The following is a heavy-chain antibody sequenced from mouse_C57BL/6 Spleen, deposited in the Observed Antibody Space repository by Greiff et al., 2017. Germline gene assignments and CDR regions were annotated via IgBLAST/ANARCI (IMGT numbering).Heavy chain of an antibody. Sequence: QVQLKESGAELVKPGASVKISCKASGYTFTDHIMNWVKKRPGQGLEWIGRIYPVSGETNYNQKFMGKATFSVDRSSSTVYMVLNSLTSEDPAVYYCGRGGDGYPYAMDYWGQGTSVTVSS. CDR2: IYPVSGET. V-gene: IGHV1-11*01. CDR1: GYTFTDHI. CDR3: GRGGDGYPYAMDY. D-gene: IGHD2-3*01. J-gene: IGHJ4*01.